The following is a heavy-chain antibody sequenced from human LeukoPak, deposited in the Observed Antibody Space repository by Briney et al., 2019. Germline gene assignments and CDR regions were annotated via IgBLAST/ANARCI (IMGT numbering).Heavy chain of an antibody. Sequence: GGSLRLSCAASGFTFSSHSMNWVRQAPGKGLEWVSSISSSSSYIYYADSVKGRFTISRDNAKNSLYLQMNSLRAEDTAVYYCARGHSSGWYVFDYWGQGTLVTVSS. J-gene: IGHJ4*02. D-gene: IGHD6-19*01. CDR2: ISSSSSYI. CDR3: ARGHSSGWYVFDY. CDR1: GFTFSSHS. V-gene: IGHV3-21*01.